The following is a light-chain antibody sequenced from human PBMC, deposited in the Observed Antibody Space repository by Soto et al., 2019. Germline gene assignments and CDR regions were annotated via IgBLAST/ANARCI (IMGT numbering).Light chain of an antibody. Sequence: FVLTQSPDTLSLSPGETATLSCRASQSVSSSVAWYQHKPGQSPRLVVYSGYKRSPGVPARFSGSGSGTDFTLTISRLEPEDFAVYYCQQYDSSPRTFGQGTKVDIK. V-gene: IGKV3-20*01. J-gene: IGKJ1*01. CDR1: QSVSSS. CDR3: QQYDSSPRT. CDR2: SGY.